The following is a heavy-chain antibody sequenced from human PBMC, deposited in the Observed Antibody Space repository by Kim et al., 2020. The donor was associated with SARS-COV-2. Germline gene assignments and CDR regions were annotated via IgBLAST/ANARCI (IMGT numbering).Heavy chain of an antibody. CDR3: ARVKSYTYYDFWCGYPTSDRYFDD. Sequence: ASVKVSCKASGYTFTSYDINWVRQATGQGLEWMGWMNPNSGNTGYAQKFQGRVTMTRNTSISTAYMELSSLRSEDTAVYYCARVKSYTYYDFWCGYPTSDRYFDDWGQGTLVTVSS. V-gene: IGHV1-8*01. CDR2: MNPNSGNT. J-gene: IGHJ4*02. D-gene: IGHD3-3*01. CDR1: GYTFTSYD.